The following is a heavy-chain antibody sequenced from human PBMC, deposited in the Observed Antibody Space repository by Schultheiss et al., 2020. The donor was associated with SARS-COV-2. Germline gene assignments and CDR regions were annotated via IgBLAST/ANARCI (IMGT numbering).Heavy chain of an antibody. D-gene: IGHD5-12*01. CDR3: ARALHSGYDLVRIGPDY. Sequence: SVKVSCKASGYTFTGYYMHWVRQAPGQGLEWMGRIIPILGIANYAQKFQGRVTITADKSTSTAYMELSSLRSEDTAVYYCARALHSGYDLVRIGPDYWGQGTLVTVSS. J-gene: IGHJ4*02. CDR1: GYTFTGYY. CDR2: IIPILGIA. V-gene: IGHV1-69*04.